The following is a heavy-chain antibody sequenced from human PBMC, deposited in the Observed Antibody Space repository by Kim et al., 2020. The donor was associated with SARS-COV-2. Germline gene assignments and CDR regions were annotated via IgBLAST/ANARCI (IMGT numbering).Heavy chain of an antibody. J-gene: IGHJ3*02. CDR2: ISYDGSNK. CDR1: GFTFSSYA. CDR3: ARDQHLRYFDWTHDAFDI. Sequence: GGSLRLSCAASGFTFSSYAMHWVRQAPGKGLEWVAVISYDGSNKYYADSVKGRFTISRDNSKNTLYLQMNSLRAEDTAVYYCARDQHLRYFDWTHDAFDIWGQGTMVTVSS. V-gene: IGHV3-30*04. D-gene: IGHD3-9*01.